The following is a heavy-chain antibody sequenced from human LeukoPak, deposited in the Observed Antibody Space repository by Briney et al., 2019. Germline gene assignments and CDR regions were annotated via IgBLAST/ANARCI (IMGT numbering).Heavy chain of an antibody. V-gene: IGHV3-21*01. J-gene: IGHJ4*02. CDR3: ARALSTSGFYFDY. CDR1: GFTLSTYS. CDR2: ITSKSSYT. D-gene: IGHD6-6*01. Sequence: PGGSLRLSCAASGFTLSTYSMIWVRQAPGKGLEWVSSITSKSSYTYYADSVTGRFTVSRDNAKNLLYLQMNSLRAEDTAVYYCARALSTSGFYFDYWGQGTLVTVSS.